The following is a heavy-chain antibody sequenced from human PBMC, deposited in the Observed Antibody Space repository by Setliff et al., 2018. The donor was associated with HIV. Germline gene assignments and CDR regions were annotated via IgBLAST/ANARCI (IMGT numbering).Heavy chain of an antibody. CDR1: GGSISSYY. D-gene: IGHD3-3*01. J-gene: IGHJ6*03. CDR3: ARGTAYYNFWSGYSQDYYYYMDV. Sequence: PSETLSLTCTVSGGSISSYYCSWIRQPPGKGLEWIGKINHSGSTKYNPSLKSRVTISVDTSKNQFSLKLSSVTAADTAVYYCARGTAYYNFWSGYSQDYYYYMDVWGKGTTVTVSS. V-gene: IGHV4-34*01. CDR2: INHSGST.